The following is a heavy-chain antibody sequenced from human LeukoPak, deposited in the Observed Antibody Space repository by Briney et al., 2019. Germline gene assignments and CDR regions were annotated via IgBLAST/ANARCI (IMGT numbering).Heavy chain of an antibody. Sequence: GGSLRLSCAASGFTFSSYTMNWVRQTPGKGLEWVSSISSGGSNIYYTDSIKGRFTITRDDARNSLFLQMNSLRAEDTAVYFCARRRMDYSSYFPGYFDSWGQGTLVTVSS. J-gene: IGHJ4*02. D-gene: IGHD6-6*01. CDR2: ISSGGSNI. CDR3: ARRRMDYSSYFPGYFDS. CDR1: GFTFSSYT. V-gene: IGHV3-21*01.